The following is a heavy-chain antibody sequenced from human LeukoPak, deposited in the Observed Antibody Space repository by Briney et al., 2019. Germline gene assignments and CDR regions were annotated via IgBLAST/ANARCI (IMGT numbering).Heavy chain of an antibody. D-gene: IGHD5-24*01. V-gene: IGHV3-21*01. J-gene: IGHJ4*02. CDR1: GLTFRSYS. Sequence: AGSLRLSWQASGLTFRSYSMNWVRPAAGKGMEWVSSISSSSSYIYYADSVKGRFTISRDNAKNSLYLQMNSLRAEDTAVYYCARQGEMATEDFDYWGQGTLVTVSS. CDR2: ISSSSSYI. CDR3: ARQGEMATEDFDY.